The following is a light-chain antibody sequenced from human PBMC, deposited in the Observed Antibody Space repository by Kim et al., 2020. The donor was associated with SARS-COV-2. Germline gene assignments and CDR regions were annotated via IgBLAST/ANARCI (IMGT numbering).Light chain of an antibody. V-gene: IGLV2-14*01. Sequence: QSALTQPASVSGSPGQSITISCSGTSSDVGGYNYVSWYQQHPGKAPKLMIYDFSKRPSGLSNRFSGSKCGNTASLTSSGLQAEDAADYYCSSYTSSRTYVFGTGTKVPVL. CDR3: SSYTSSRTYV. J-gene: IGLJ1*01. CDR2: DFS. CDR1: SSDVGGYNY.